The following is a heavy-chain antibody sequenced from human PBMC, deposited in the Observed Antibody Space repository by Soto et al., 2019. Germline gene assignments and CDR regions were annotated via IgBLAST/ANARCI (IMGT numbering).Heavy chain of an antibody. CDR2: TRNKANSYTT. CDR1: GFTFSDHY. D-gene: IGHD3-22*01. J-gene: IGHJ4*03. CDR3: ARVRSSSGYYYSYFDY. Sequence: GGSLRLSCAASGFTFSDHYMDWVRQAPGKGLEWVGRTRNKANSYTTEYAASVKGRFTISRDDSKNSLYLQMNSLKTEDTAVYYCARVRSSSGYYYSYFDYWGQGTTVTVSS. V-gene: IGHV3-72*01.